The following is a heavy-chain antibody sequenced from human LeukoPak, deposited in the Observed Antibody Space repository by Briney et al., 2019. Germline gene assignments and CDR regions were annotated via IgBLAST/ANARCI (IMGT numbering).Heavy chain of an antibody. CDR2: ISSSGSTI. CDR3: ARGRYFDWL. V-gene: IGHV3-48*03. CDR1: GFTFSSYE. D-gene: IGHD3-9*01. Sequence: PGGSLRLSCAASGFTFSSYEMNWVRQAPGKGLEWVSYISSSGSTIYYADSVKGRFTISRDKAKNSLYLQMNSLRAEDTAVYYCARGRYFDWLRGQGTLVTVSS. J-gene: IGHJ4*02.